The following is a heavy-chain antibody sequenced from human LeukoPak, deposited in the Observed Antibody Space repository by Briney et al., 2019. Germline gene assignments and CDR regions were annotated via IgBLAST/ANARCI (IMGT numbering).Heavy chain of an antibody. J-gene: IGHJ4*02. CDR2: IYYSGNT. Sequence: SETLSLTCTVSGGSISSSTYYWGWLRQPPGKGLEWIGSIYYSGNTYYNPSLKSRVTISVDTSKNQFSLKLSSVTAADTAVYYSARLVYYDSSGYILDWGQGTLVTVSS. CDR1: GGSISSSTYY. D-gene: IGHD3-22*01. CDR3: ARLVYYDSSGYILD. V-gene: IGHV4-39*01.